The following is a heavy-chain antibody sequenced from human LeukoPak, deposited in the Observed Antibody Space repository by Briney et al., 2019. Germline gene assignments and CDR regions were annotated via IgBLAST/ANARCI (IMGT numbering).Heavy chain of an antibody. D-gene: IGHD2-15*01. Sequence: GGSLRLSCAASGFTFSSYSMNWVRQAPGKGLEWVSAISGSGGSTYYADSVKGRFTISRDNSKNTLYLQMNSLRGEDTAVYYCAKDVGIVVVVAATGGYFDYWGQGTLVTVSS. CDR1: GFTFSSYS. CDR2: ISGSGGST. V-gene: IGHV3-23*01. J-gene: IGHJ4*02. CDR3: AKDVGIVVVVAATGGYFDY.